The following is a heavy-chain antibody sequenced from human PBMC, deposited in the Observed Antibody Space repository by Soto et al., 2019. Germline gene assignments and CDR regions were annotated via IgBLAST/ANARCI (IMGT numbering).Heavy chain of an antibody. Sequence: GGSLRLSCAASGFTFSSYAMSWVRQAPGKGLEWVSAISGSGGSTYYADSVKGRFTISRDNSKNTLYLQMNSLRAEDTAVYYCAAPKGRHYYYYYGMDVWGQGTTVTVSS. CDR1: GFTFSSYA. D-gene: IGHD1-1*01. CDR2: ISGSGGST. V-gene: IGHV3-23*01. J-gene: IGHJ6*02. CDR3: AAPKGRHYYYYYGMDV.